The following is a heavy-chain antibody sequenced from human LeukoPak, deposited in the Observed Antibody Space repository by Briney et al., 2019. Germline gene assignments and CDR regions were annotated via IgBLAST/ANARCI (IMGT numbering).Heavy chain of an antibody. CDR3: AREQTGDQNFDY. CDR2: TYYRSKWYN. CDR1: GDSVSSNTAA. Sequence: QTLSLTCAISGDSVSSNTAAWNWIRQSPSRGLEWLGRTYYRSKWYNNYAVSMKSRISINPDTSKNQFSLQLKSVTPEDTAVYYCAREQTGDQNFDYWGQGTLVTVSS. D-gene: IGHD7-27*01. J-gene: IGHJ4*02. V-gene: IGHV6-1*01.